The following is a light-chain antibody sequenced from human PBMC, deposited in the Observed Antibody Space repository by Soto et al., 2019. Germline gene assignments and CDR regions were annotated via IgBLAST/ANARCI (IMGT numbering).Light chain of an antibody. Sequence: DIEMTQSPSSLSASLGDRVTITCRASQSISNYLNWYQHKPGKAPKLLIYAASSLQSGVPTRFSGSGSGTDLTLTISSLQPEDFATYYCQQSYHTPLTFGGGTKVEIK. CDR2: AAS. V-gene: IGKV1-39*01. J-gene: IGKJ4*01. CDR1: QSISNY. CDR3: QQSYHTPLT.